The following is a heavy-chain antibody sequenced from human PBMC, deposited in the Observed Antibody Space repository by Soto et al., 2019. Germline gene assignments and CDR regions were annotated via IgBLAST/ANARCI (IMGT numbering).Heavy chain of an antibody. D-gene: IGHD2-2*01. CDR2: IYYSGST. V-gene: IGHV4-59*01. Sequence: PSETLSLTCTVSGGSISSYYWSWIRQPPGKGLEWIGYIYYSGSTNYNPSLKSRVAISVDTSKNQFSLKLSSVTAADTAVYYCARAVPIVVVPAAPNWFDPWGQGTLVTVSS. J-gene: IGHJ5*02. CDR1: GGSISSYY. CDR3: ARAVPIVVVPAAPNWFDP.